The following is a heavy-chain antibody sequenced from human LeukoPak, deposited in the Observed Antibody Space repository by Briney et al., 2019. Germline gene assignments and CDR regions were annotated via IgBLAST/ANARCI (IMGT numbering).Heavy chain of an antibody. J-gene: IGHJ4*02. CDR2: VIPIFGTA. D-gene: IGHD2-15*01. V-gene: IGHV1-69*13. Sequence: ASVKVSCKASGGTFSSYAISWVRQAPGQGLEWMGGVIPIFGTANYAQKFQGRVTITADESTSTAYMELSSLRSEDTAVYYCAKDGDCSGGSCYDYWGQGTLVSVSS. CDR3: AKDGDCSGGSCYDY. CDR1: GGTFSSYA.